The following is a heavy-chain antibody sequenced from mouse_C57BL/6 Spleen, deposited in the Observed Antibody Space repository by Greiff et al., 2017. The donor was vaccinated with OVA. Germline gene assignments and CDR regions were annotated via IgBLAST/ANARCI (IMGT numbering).Heavy chain of an antibody. D-gene: IGHD2-4*01. CDR2: IYPRSGNT. J-gene: IGHJ4*01. Sequence: QVQLQQSGAELARPGASVKLSCKASGYTFTSYGISWVKQRTGQGLEWIGEIYPRSGNTYYNEQFKGKATLTADKYSSTAYMELRSLTSEDSAVYFCARFDYDGGYYAMDYWGQGTSVTVSS. V-gene: IGHV1-81*01. CDR3: ARFDYDGGYYAMDY. CDR1: GYTFTSYG.